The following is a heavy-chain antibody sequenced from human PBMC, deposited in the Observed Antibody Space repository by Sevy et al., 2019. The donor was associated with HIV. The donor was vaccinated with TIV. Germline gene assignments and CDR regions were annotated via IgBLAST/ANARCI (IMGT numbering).Heavy chain of an antibody. CDR3: ARGKGQGWFDP. Sequence: GGSLTLSCTASGFTFSNYWISWVRQAPGPGLEWVANRKQDGSEKYYVDSVKDRFTISRANAKNSLSLQMNSLRAGETAMDYCARGKGQGWFDPWGQGTLVTVSS. CDR1: GFTFSNYW. CDR2: RKQDGSEK. J-gene: IGHJ5*02. V-gene: IGHV3-7*01.